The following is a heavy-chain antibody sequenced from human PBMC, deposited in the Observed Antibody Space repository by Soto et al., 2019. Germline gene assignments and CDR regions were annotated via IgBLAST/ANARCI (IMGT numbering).Heavy chain of an antibody. V-gene: IGHV4-59*08. Sequence: SETLSLTCTVSGASISVYSWSWIRQPPGKGLEWIGYIYYSGSTYYNPSLKSRVTISVDTSKNQFSLKLSSVTAADTAVYYCARVFSITMVRGVIMGPEFDPWGQGTLVTVS. CDR1: GASISVYS. D-gene: IGHD3-10*01. CDR2: IYYSGST. CDR3: ARVFSITMVRGVIMGPEFDP. J-gene: IGHJ5*02.